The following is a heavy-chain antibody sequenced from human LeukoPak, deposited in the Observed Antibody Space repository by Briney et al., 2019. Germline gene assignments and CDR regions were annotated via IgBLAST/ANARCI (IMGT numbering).Heavy chain of an antibody. CDR3: ARNPRHHYDSSGWAFQH. CDR1: GGPFSGYY. Sequence: SETLSLTCAVYGGPFSGYYWSWIRQPPGKGLEWIGEINHSGSTNYNPSLKSRVTISVDTSKNQFSLKLSSVTAADTAVYYCARNPRHHYDSSGWAFQHWGQGTLVTVSS. V-gene: IGHV4-34*01. D-gene: IGHD3-22*01. J-gene: IGHJ1*01. CDR2: INHSGST.